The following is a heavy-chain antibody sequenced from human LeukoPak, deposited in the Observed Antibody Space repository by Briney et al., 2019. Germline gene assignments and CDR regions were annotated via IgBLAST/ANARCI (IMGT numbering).Heavy chain of an antibody. CDR3: ASNFWSGYYTLYYYYGMDV. Sequence: GGSLRLSCAASGFTFRSYAMRWVRQAPGKGLEWVAVISYDGSDKYYADSVKGRFTISRDNSKNTLYPQMNSLRAEDTAVYYCASNFWSGYYTLYYYYGMDVWGQGTTVTVSS. CDR2: ISYDGSDK. J-gene: IGHJ6*02. CDR1: GFTFRSYA. D-gene: IGHD3-3*01. V-gene: IGHV3-30-3*01.